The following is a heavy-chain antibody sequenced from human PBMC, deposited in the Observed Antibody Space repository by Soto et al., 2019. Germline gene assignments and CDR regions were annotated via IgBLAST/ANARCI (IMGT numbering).Heavy chain of an antibody. CDR3: ARHAAYDSVWGKSDGSDY. Sequence: SLTCTVSNDSIRSGTYYWDWIRQPPGKGLEWIGSMYYSGATYHNPSLQSRVTISVDTSKNQFSLHLSPVTAADTAVYYCARHAAYDSVWGKSDGSDYWGQGTLVTVSS. CDR2: MYYSGAT. D-gene: IGHD3-16*01. J-gene: IGHJ4*02. CDR1: NDSIRSGTYY. V-gene: IGHV4-39*01.